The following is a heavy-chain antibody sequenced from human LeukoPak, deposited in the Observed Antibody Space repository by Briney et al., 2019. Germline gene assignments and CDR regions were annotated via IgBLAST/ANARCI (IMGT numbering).Heavy chain of an antibody. Sequence: GASVKVSCKASGGTFSSHAISWVRQAPGQGLEWMGGIIPIFGTANYAQKFQGRVTITADESTSTAYMELSSLRSEDTAVYYCAPNYYDSSGYPEGANWFDPWGQGTLVTVSS. CDR1: GGTFSSHA. CDR2: IIPIFGTA. D-gene: IGHD3-22*01. J-gene: IGHJ5*02. CDR3: APNYYDSSGYPEGANWFDP. V-gene: IGHV1-69*13.